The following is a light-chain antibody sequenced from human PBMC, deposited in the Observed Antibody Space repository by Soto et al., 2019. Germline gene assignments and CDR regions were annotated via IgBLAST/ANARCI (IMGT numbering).Light chain of an antibody. CDR2: WAS. CDR1: QSVLYSSNNKNY. J-gene: IGKJ5*01. V-gene: IGKV4-1*01. CDR3: QQYYSTANT. Sequence: DIVMTQSPDSLAVSLGERATIKCKSSQSVLYSSNNKNYLAWYQQKPGQPPKLLIYWASTRESGVPDRFSGSGSGTDFTLTISSLQAEDVAVYYCQQYYSTANTFGQGTRLEIK.